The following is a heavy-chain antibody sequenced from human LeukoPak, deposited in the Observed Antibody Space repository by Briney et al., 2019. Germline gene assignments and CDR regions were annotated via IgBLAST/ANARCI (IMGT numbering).Heavy chain of an antibody. CDR3: ARVRAAAVWFDT. CDR1: GGSISSGDYY. J-gene: IGHJ5*02. V-gene: IGHV4-31*02. Sequence: SETLSLTCTVSGGSISSGDYYWSWVRQRPGKGLEWIGYIYYNGSPYYNPPLRSRLTISIDTSKNQFSLRLTSFTAADTAVYYCARVRAAAVWFDTWGQGTLVTVSS. D-gene: IGHD6-13*01. CDR2: IYYNGSP.